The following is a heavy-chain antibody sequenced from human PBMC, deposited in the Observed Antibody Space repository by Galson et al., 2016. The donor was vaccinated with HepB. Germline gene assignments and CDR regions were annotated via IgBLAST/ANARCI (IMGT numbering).Heavy chain of an antibody. CDR2: ISGSGGST. J-gene: IGHJ4*02. V-gene: IGHV3-23*01. Sequence: SLRLSCAASGFTFTSHAMSWVRQAPGKGLEWVSAISGSGGSTYYADSVKGRFTISRDNSKNTLYLQMNSLRAEDTAIYYCAKDCPLYYDYIWGSYRLGYYFDYWGQGSLVAVSS. CDR1: GFTFTSHA. D-gene: IGHD3-16*02. CDR3: AKDCPLYYDYIWGSYRLGYYFDY.